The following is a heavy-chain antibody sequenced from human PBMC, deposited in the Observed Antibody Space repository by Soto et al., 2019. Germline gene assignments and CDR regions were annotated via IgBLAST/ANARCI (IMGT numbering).Heavy chain of an antibody. V-gene: IGHV1-58*01. J-gene: IGHJ6*02. CDR1: GFTFTSSA. CDR2: IVVGSGNT. CDR3: AAAYCSSTSCSTAVYYYGMDV. D-gene: IGHD2-2*01. Sequence: SVKVSCKASGFTFTSSAVHWVRQARGQRLEWIGWIVVGSGNTNYAQKFQERVTITRDMSTSTAYMELSSLRSEDTAVYYCAAAYCSSTSCSTAVYYYGMDVWGQGTTVTVSS.